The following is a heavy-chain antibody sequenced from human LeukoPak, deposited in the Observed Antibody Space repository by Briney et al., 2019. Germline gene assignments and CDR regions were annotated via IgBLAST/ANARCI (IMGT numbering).Heavy chain of an antibody. CDR2: ISYDGSNK. V-gene: IGHV3-30*18. Sequence: PGGSLRLSCAASGFTFSSYGMHWVRQAPGKGLEWVAVISYDGSNKYYADSVKGRFTISRDNSKNTLYLQMNSLRAEDTAVYYCAKGDNEWELLRGYWGQETLVTVSS. D-gene: IGHD1-26*01. J-gene: IGHJ4*02. CDR1: GFTFSSYG. CDR3: AKGDNEWELLRGY.